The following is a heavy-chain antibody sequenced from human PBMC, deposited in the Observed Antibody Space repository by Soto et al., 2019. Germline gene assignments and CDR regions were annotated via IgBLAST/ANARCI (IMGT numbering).Heavy chain of an antibody. V-gene: IGHV3-21*01. CDR1: GFTFSSYS. J-gene: IGHJ6*02. D-gene: IGHD3-22*01. CDR3: ARDVNYYDSSGYRNYYYGMDV. Sequence: GGSLRLSCAASGFTFSSYSMNWVRQAPGKGLEWVSSISSSSSYIYYADSVKGRFTISRDNAKNSLYLQMNSLRAEDTAVYYSARDVNYYDSSGYRNYYYGMDVWGQGTTVTVSS. CDR2: ISSSSSYI.